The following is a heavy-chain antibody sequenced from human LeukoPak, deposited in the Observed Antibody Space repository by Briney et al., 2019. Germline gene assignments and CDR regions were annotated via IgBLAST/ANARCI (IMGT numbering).Heavy chain of an antibody. D-gene: IGHD3-22*01. J-gene: IGHJ5*02. CDR2: IIPIFGTA. Sequence: SVKVSCKASGGTFSSYAISWVRQAPGQGLEWMGGIIPIFGTANYAQKFQGRVTITADESTSTAYMEPSSLRSEDTAVYYCASRDYYDSINWFDPWGQGTLVTVSS. CDR3: ASRDYYDSINWFDP. CDR1: GGTFSSYA. V-gene: IGHV1-69*13.